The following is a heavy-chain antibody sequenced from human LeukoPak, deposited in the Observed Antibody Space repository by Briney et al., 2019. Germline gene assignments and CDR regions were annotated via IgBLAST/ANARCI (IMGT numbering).Heavy chain of an antibody. J-gene: IGHJ4*02. V-gene: IGHV4-39*01. CDR1: GDSISSSSYY. D-gene: IGHD3-10*01. CDR2: IYYSGST. CDR3: ARLNFKSSGSYYRSFDY. Sequence: SETLSLICTVSGDSISSSSYYWGWIRQPPGKGLEWIGNIYYSGSTYYNPSLKSRVTISVDTSKNQFSLKLSSVTAADTAVYYCARLNFKSSGSYYRSFDYWGQGTLVTVSS.